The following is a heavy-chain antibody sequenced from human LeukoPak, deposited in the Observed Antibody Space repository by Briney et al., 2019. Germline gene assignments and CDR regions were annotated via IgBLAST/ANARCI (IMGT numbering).Heavy chain of an antibody. CDR1: GYTFTSHD. Sequence: GASVKVSCKASGYTFTSHDINWVRQATGQGLEWMGWMNPNSGDTGYAQKFQGRVTMTRDMSTSTVYMELSSLRSEDTAVYYCARGFTYGDYYYYYMDVWGKGTTVTVSS. CDR2: MNPNSGDT. V-gene: IGHV1-8*02. D-gene: IGHD4-17*01. J-gene: IGHJ6*03. CDR3: ARGFTYGDYYYYYMDV.